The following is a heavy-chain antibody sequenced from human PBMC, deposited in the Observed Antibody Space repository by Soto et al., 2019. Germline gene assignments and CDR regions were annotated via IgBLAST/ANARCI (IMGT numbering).Heavy chain of an antibody. J-gene: IGHJ6*02. CDR1: GFTFSSYS. Sequence: GGSLRLSCAASGFTFSSYSMNWVRQAPGKGLEWVSSISSSSSYIYYAESVKGRFTISRDNAKNSLYLQMNSLRAEDTAVYYCARDLLDGMDVWGQGTTVTVSS. V-gene: IGHV3-21*01. CDR3: ARDLLDGMDV. D-gene: IGHD3-10*01. CDR2: ISSSSSYI.